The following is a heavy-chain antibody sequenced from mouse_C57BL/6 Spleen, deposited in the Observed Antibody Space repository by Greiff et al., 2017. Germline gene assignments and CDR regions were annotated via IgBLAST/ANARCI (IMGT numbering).Heavy chain of an antibody. J-gene: IGHJ3*01. CDR1: GFSLTSYG. CDR2: IWSGGST. Sequence: QVHVKQSGPGLVQPSQSLSITCTVSGFSLTSYGVHWVRQPPGKGLEWLGVIWSGGSTDYNAAFISRLSISKDNSKSQVFFKMNSLQADDTAIYYWAKNGEGFAYWGQGTLVTVSA. D-gene: IGHD2-13*01. V-gene: IGHV2-4*01. CDR3: AKNGEGFAY.